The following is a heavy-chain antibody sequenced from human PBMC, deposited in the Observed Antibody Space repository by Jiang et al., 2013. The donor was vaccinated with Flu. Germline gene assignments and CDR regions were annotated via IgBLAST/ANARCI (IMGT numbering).Heavy chain of an antibody. Sequence: QTLSLTCAISGDSISANSVTWNWIRQSPSRGLEWLGRAYYRSKWYNDYGVSVRSRVIISPDTPNNQFSLQLKSVTPEDTAVYYCARAYYYDNSGYYYYGMDVWGQGTTVTVSS. D-gene: IGHD3-22*01. V-gene: IGHV6-1*01. J-gene: IGHJ6*02. CDR3: ARAYYYDNSGYYYYGMDV. CDR1: GDSISANSVT. CDR2: AYYRSKWYN.